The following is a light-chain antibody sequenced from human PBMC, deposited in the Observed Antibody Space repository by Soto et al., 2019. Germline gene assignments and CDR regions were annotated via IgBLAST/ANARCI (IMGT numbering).Light chain of an antibody. CDR1: SSNIGSNH. V-gene: IGLV1-44*01. J-gene: IGLJ2*01. CDR2: RSD. Sequence: QSVLTQSPSASGTPGQRVIIACSGSSSNIGSNHVNWYRHLPGAAPKLLIFRSDQRPSGVPDRFSVSKSGTTASLAISGLQSGDEADYYCAAWDDSRYGVVFGGGTKLTVL. CDR3: AAWDDSRYGVV.